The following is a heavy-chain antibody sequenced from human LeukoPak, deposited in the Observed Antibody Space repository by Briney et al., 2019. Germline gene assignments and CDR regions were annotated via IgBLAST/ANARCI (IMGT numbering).Heavy chain of an antibody. CDR3: ARATMLVPLDY. CDR1: GGSVSRGSYY. V-gene: IGHV4-31*03. J-gene: IGHJ4*02. CDR2: IYYSGST. Sequence: SETLSLTCTVSGGSVSRGSYYWSWIRQHPGKGLEWIGYIYYSGSTYYNPSLKSRVTISVDTSKNQFSLKLSSVTAADTAVYYCARATMLVPLDYWGQGTLVTVSS. D-gene: IGHD3-22*01.